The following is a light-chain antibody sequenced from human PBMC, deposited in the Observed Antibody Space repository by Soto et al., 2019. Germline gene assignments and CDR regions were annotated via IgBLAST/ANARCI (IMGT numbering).Light chain of an antibody. V-gene: IGKV3-20*01. CDR1: QTMNSEY. Sequence: IVLTQSPGTLYLSPRERAALSCRASQTMNSEYVAWYQQKPCQAPRLLIHGAYSRSTGSANRFSASGSGTGFTLTISKLQPEDSAAYYWQVYGSFFCPGTKGALK. CDR3: QVYGSF. J-gene: IGKJ3*01. CDR2: GAY.